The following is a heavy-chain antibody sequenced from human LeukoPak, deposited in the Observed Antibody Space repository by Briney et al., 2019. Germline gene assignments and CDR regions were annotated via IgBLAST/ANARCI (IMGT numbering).Heavy chain of an antibody. CDR3: ARLTDYVWGSYQLDY. D-gene: IGHD3-16*02. CDR1: GYSISSGYY. J-gene: IGHJ4*02. CDR2: IYHSGST. V-gene: IGHV4-38-2*02. Sequence: PSETLSLTCTVSGYSISSGYYWGWIRQPPGKGLEWIGSIYHSGSTYYNPSLKSRVTISVDTSKNQFSLKLSSVTAADTAVYYCARLTDYVWGSYQLDYWGQGTLVTVSS.